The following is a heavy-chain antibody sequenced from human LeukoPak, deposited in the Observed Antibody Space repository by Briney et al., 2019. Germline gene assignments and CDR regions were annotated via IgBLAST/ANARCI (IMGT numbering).Heavy chain of an antibody. CDR3: ARETSQKGAHYMDV. D-gene: IGHD3-16*01. Sequence: SETLSVTCIVSPGSISSSTYSWGWIRQPPGRGMEWIGTDYYSGSTYFNPSLKSRVTISLDTSKNQFSLKLTSVTAADTALYSCARETSQKGAHYMDVWGKGTTVTISS. CDR1: PGSISSSTYS. CDR2: DYYSGST. V-gene: IGHV4-39*07. J-gene: IGHJ6*03.